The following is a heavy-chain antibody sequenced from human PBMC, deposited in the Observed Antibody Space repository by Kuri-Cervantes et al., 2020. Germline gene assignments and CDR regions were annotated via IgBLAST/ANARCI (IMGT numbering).Heavy chain of an antibody. J-gene: IGHJ5*02. V-gene: IGHV3-33*06. CDR2: IWYDGSNK. D-gene: IGHD3-9*01. CDR3: AKGGEVRYFDWLLSWFDP. CDR1: GFTFSSYG. Sequence: GESLKISCAASGFTFSSYGMHWVRQAPGKGLEWVAVIWYDGSNKYYADSVKGRFTISRNNSKNTLYLQMNSLRAEDTAVYYCAKGGEVRYFDWLLSWFDPWGQGTLVTVSS.